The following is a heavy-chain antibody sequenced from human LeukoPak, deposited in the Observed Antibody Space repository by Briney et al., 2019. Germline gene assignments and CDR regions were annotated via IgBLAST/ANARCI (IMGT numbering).Heavy chain of an antibody. CDR1: GYTFTGYY. J-gene: IGHJ4*02. Sequence: GASVKVSRKASGYTFTGYYMHWVRQAPGQGLEWMGWINPNSGGTNYAQKFQGRVTMTRDTSISTAYMELSRLRSDDTAVYYCAAKSRLTMVRGGDLPSLDYWGQGTLVTVSS. CDR2: INPNSGGT. V-gene: IGHV1-2*02. CDR3: AAKSRLTMVRGGDLPSLDY. D-gene: IGHD3-10*01.